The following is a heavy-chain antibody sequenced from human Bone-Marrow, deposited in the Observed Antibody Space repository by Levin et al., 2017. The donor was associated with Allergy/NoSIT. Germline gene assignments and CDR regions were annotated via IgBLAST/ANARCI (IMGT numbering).Heavy chain of an antibody. CDR2: FEPEDGET. CDR3: ARARSDVRWFDP. Sequence: ASVKVSCKVSGYTLTEVSMHWVRQAPGKGLEWMGGFEPEDGETIYAQKFQGRVTMTEDTSTDTAYMELSSLRSEDTAVYYCARARSDVRWFDPWGQGTLVTVSS. D-gene: IGHD1-26*01. J-gene: IGHJ5*02. V-gene: IGHV1-24*01. CDR1: GYTLTEVS.